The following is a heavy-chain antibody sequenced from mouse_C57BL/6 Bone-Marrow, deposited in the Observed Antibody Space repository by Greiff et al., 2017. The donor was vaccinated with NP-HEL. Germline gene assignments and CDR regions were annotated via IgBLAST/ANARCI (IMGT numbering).Heavy chain of an antibody. V-gene: IGHV1-9*01. J-gene: IGHJ2*01. CDR1: GYTFTGYW. CDR3: ARKLGGAFDY. CDR2: ILPGSGST. Sequence: QVQLKQSGAELMNPGASVKLSCKATGYTFTGYWIEWVKQRPGHGLEWIGEILPGSGSTKYNEQFKGKATFTADTSSNTAYMQLSSLTTEDSAIYYCARKLGGAFDYWGQGTTLTVSS. D-gene: IGHD4-1*01.